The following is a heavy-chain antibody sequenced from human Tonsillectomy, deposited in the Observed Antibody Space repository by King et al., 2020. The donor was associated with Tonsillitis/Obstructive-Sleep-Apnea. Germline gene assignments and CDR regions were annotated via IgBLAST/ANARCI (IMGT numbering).Heavy chain of an antibody. J-gene: IGHJ3*02. CDR2: INSDGSST. CDR3: ARDCPHLYCSSTSCRGAFGI. Sequence: VQLVESGGGLVQPGGSLRLSCAASGFTFSSYWMHWVRHAPGKRLVWVSRINSDGSSTSYADSVKGRFTISRDYAKNTLYLQMNSLRAEDTAVYYCARDCPHLYCSSTSCRGAFGIWGQGTMVTVSS. D-gene: IGHD2-2*01. CDR1: GFTFSSYW. V-gene: IGHV3-74*01.